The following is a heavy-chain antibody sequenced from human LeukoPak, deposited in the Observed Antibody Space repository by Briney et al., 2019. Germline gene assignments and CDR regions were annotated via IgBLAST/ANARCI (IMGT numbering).Heavy chain of an antibody. D-gene: IGHD6-19*01. V-gene: IGHV3-9*01. Sequence: PGGSLRLSCTASGFTFDDYAMHWVRQAPGKGLEWVSGISWNSGSIGYADSVRGRFTISRDNAKNSLYLQMNSLRSEDTAVYYCARVHSLYYSSGAYDPWGQGTLVTVSS. CDR3: ARVHSLYYSSGAYDP. J-gene: IGHJ5*02. CDR1: GFTFDDYA. CDR2: ISWNSGSI.